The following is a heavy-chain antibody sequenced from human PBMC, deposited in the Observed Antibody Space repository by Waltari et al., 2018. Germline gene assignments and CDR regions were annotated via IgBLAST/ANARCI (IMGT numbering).Heavy chain of an antibody. CDR3: VRDRKNSGWSYYFDY. Sequence: VQLVESGGGVVQPGRSLRLSCAASGFTLSSYGTHWVRQAPGKGLEWVAIIWYDGSNKYYADSVKGRFTISRDNSKNTLYLQMNSLRAEDTAMYYCVRDRKNSGWSYYFDYWGQGTLVTVSS. CDR1: GFTLSSYG. V-gene: IGHV3-33*01. CDR2: IWYDGSNK. J-gene: IGHJ4*02. D-gene: IGHD6-19*01.